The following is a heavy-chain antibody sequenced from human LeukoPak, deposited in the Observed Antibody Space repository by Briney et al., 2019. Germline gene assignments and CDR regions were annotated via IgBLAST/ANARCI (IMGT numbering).Heavy chain of an antibody. CDR1: GYTFIDYY. Sequence: GASVKVSCKASGYTFIDYYMHWVRQAPGQGLEWMGRIDPDSGVTGYAQNFQGRVTMTTDTSISTAYMELSRLRSDDTAVYYCAREYYDSSGRKHAFDIWGQGTMVTVSS. V-gene: IGHV1-2*02. CDR2: IDPDSGVT. CDR3: AREYYDSSGRKHAFDI. D-gene: IGHD3-22*01. J-gene: IGHJ3*02.